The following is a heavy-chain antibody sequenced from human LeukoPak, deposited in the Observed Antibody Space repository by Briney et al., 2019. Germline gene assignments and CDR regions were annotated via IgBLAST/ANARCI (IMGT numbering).Heavy chain of an antibody. J-gene: IGHJ4*02. CDR2: ISGSGGST. V-gene: IGHV3-23*01. CDR1: GFTFSSYA. CDR3: ARGENYYASGTYYRIY. Sequence: GGSLRLSCAASGFTFSSYAMSWVRQAPGKGLEWVSAISGSGGSTYNADSVKGRFTISRDNSKNTLYLQMNSLRAEDTAVYYCARGENYYASGTYYRIYWGQGTLVTVSS. D-gene: IGHD3-10*01.